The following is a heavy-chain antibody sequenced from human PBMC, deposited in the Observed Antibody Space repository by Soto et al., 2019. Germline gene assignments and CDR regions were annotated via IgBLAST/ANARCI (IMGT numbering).Heavy chain of an antibody. J-gene: IGHJ6*03. D-gene: IGHD4-17*01. Sequence: SETLSLTCTVSGGSISSYYWSWIRQPPGKGLEWIGYIYYSGSTNYNPSLKSRVTTSVDTSKNQFSLKLSSVTAADTAVYYCARVVPRAVTTLDYYYYMDVWGKGTTVTVSS. V-gene: IGHV4-59*01. CDR2: IYYSGST. CDR3: ARVVPRAVTTLDYYYYMDV. CDR1: GGSISSYY.